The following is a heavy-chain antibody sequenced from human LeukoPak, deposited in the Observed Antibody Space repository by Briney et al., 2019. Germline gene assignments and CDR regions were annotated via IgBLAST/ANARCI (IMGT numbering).Heavy chain of an antibody. Sequence: SETLSLTCTVSRDAISSHYWIWMRQPPGRGLEWIGYIYYSGSTNYNPSLKSRVTISVDTSKNQFSLQLTSVTAADTAVYYCARLLGSSSWYEYWGQGTLVTVSS. D-gene: IGHD6-13*01. CDR2: IYYSGST. V-gene: IGHV4-59*11. CDR3: ARLLGSSSWYEY. J-gene: IGHJ4*02. CDR1: RDAISSHY.